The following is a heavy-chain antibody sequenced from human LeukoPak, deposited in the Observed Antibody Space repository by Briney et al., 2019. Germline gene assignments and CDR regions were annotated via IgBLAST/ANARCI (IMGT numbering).Heavy chain of an antibody. Sequence: PSLTLSLTCTVSGGSISSYFWSWIRQPPGKGLEWIGYIFYSGITDYNPSLKSRVTISVDTSKNQFSLKLSSVTAADTAVYYCARRDCSSTSCYVAYWGQGTLVTVSS. V-gene: IGHV4-59*08. CDR2: IFYSGIT. CDR3: ARRDCSSTSCYVAY. D-gene: IGHD2-2*01. CDR1: GGSISSYF. J-gene: IGHJ4*02.